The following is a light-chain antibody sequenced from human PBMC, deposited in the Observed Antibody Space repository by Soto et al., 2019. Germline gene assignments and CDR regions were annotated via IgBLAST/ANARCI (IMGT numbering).Light chain of an antibody. V-gene: IGKV1-5*03. CDR3: QQYNSYSEA. Sequence: DIQISQYPSTLSASVGDRVTMTCRASQSITTWLAWYQQKPGKAPKLLIYRASTLKSGVPSRFSGSGSGTEFTLTISSLQPDDFATYYCQQYNSYSEAFGQGTKVDIK. CDR1: QSITTW. CDR2: RAS. J-gene: IGKJ1*01.